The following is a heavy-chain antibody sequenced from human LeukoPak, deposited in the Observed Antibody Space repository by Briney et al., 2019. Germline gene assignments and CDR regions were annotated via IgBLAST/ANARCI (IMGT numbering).Heavy chain of an antibody. Sequence: SETLSLTCTVSGGSISSYYWSWIRQPAGKGLEWIGYIYYSGSTNYNPSLKSRVTISVDTSKNQFSLKLSSVTAADTAVYYCARSRSYDFWSGHGYMDVWGKGTTVTVSS. D-gene: IGHD3-3*01. CDR2: IYYSGST. CDR1: GGSISSYY. J-gene: IGHJ6*03. CDR3: ARSRSYDFWSGHGYMDV. V-gene: IGHV4-59*01.